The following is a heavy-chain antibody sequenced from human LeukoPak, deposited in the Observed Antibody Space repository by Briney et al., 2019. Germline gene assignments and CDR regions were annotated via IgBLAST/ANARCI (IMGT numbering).Heavy chain of an antibody. CDR1: GYTFTSYG. J-gene: IGHJ4*02. D-gene: IGHD3-16*01. Sequence: ASVKVSCKASGYTFTSYGISWVRQAPGQGLEWMGWISTYNGNTNYAQKLQGRVTMTTDTSTSTAYMELRSLRSDDTAVYYCARDQGITFGGVTRLFDYWGQGNLVTVSS. CDR2: ISTYNGNT. CDR3: ARDQGITFGGVTRLFDY. V-gene: IGHV1-18*01.